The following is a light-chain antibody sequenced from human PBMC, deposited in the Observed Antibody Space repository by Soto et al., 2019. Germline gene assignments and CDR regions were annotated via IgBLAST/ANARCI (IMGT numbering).Light chain of an antibody. CDR1: SSDVGIYKY. CDR2: EVS. Sequence: QSALTQPASVSGCPGQSITISCTGTSSDVGIYKYVSWYQQHPGKAPNLMIYEVSNRPSGVSNRFSGSKSGNTASLTISGLQAEDEADYYCSSYTSSSTVVFGGGTKLTVL. V-gene: IGLV2-14*01. CDR3: SSYTSSSTVV. J-gene: IGLJ2*01.